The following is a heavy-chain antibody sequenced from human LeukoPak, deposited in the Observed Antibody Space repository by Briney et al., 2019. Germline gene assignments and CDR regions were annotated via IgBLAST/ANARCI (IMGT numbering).Heavy chain of an antibody. Sequence: ASVKVSCKASGGTFSSYAMSWVRQAPGKGLEWVSAISGSGGSTYYADSVKGRFTISRDNSKNTLYLQMNSLRAEDTAVYYCAKEGRWLQLDYWGQGTLVTVSS. V-gene: IGHV3-23*01. D-gene: IGHD5-24*01. J-gene: IGHJ4*02. CDR3: AKEGRWLQLDY. CDR1: GGTFSSYA. CDR2: ISGSGGST.